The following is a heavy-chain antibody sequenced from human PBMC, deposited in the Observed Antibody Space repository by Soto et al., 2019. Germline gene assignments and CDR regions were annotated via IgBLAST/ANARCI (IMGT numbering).Heavy chain of an antibody. CDR1: VYSVSSNSAA. V-gene: IGHV6-1*01. J-gene: IGHJ6*01. Sequence: SQTLSLTCAISVYSVSSNSAAWNWIIQSPSRGLEWLGRTYYRSKWYNDYAVSVKSRITINPDTSKNQFSLQLNSVTPEDTAVYYCARWHNLPGMEVWGQGTTVIVSS. CDR3: ARWHNLPGMEV. CDR2: TYYRSKWYN. D-gene: IGHD1-1*01.